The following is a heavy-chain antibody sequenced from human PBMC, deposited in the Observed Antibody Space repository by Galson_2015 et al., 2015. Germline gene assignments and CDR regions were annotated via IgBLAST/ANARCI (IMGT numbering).Heavy chain of an antibody. CDR1: AFSFSTYW. CDR2: INSDGSST. CDR3: ARGGGTMVRGVTLLYNWFDP. D-gene: IGHD3-10*01. Sequence: SLRLSCAASAFSFSTYWMYWVRQAPGKGLVWVSRINSDGSSTSYADSVKGRFTISRDNAKNTLYLQMNSLRAEGTAVYYCARGGGTMVRGVTLLYNWFDPWGQGTLVTVSS. V-gene: IGHV3-74*01. J-gene: IGHJ5*02.